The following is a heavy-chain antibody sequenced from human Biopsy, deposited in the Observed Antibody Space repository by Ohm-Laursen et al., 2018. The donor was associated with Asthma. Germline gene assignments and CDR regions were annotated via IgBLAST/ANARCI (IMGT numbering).Heavy chain of an antibody. J-gene: IGHJ6*02. D-gene: IGHD3-10*01. V-gene: IGHV4-4*03. Sequence: PPGTLSLTCAVSGGSISSSNWWSWVRQPPGKGLEWIGEIYHSGSTNYNPSLKSRVTISVDKSKNQFSLKLSSVTAADTAVYYCAKLRITMVQGVIINVEHYYGMDVWGQGTTVTVSS. CDR2: IYHSGST. CDR3: AKLRITMVQGVIINVEHYYGMDV. CDR1: GGSISSSNW.